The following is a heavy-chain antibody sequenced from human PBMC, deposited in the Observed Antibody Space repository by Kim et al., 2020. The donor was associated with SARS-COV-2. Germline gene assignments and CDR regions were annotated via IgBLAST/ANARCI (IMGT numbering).Heavy chain of an antibody. CDR3: ARTHTYMARFDY. Sequence: SETLSLTCTVSGGSISSYYWSWIRQPPGKGLEWIGYIYYSGSTNYNPSLKSRVTISVETSKNQFSLKLSSVTAADTAVYYCARTHTYMARFDYWGQGTLVTVSS. CDR1: GGSISSYY. CDR2: IYYSGST. D-gene: IGHD1-20*01. V-gene: IGHV4-59*01. J-gene: IGHJ4*02.